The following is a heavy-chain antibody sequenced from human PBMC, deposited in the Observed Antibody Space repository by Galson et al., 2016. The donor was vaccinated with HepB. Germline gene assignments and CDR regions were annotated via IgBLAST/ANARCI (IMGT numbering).Heavy chain of an antibody. D-gene: IGHD2-2*01. CDR3: ARRHYRADSVGFAH. Sequence: PALVKPTQTLTLTCTFSGFSLTTRGMSVSWIRQPPGKALEWLARIDWDDDEFYSSSLKTRLTISKDTSKDQVVLSMTSVNPVDTATYYCARRHYRADSVGFAHGGQGILVTVSS. J-gene: IGHJ4*02. CDR2: IDWDDDE. CDR1: GFSLTTRGMS. V-gene: IGHV2-70*17.